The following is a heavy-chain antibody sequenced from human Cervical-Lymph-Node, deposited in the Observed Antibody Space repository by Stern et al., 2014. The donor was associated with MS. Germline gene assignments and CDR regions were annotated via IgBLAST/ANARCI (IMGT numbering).Heavy chain of an antibody. Sequence: VQLVESGPGLVRPSQTRSLICTVSGDSITRGGYHWTWVRQHAGKGLEWIGYIYYSGTAFYNPSLESRVSMSVDTSRNQFSLQLKSMTAADTAVYYCARYKTHFDTWGQGTLVTVSS. V-gene: IGHV4-31*03. D-gene: IGHD1-14*01. CDR3: ARYKTHFDT. CDR2: IYYSGTA. CDR1: GDSITRGGYH. J-gene: IGHJ4*02.